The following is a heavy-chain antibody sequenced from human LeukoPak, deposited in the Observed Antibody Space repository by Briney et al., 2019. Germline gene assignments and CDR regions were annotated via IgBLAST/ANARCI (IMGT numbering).Heavy chain of an antibody. V-gene: IGHV1-8*01. D-gene: IGHD3-10*01. CDR2: MNPNSGNT. J-gene: IGHJ6*03. CDR1: GYTFTSYD. Sequence: ASVKVSCTASGYTFTSYDINWVRQATGQGHEWMGWMNPNSGNTGYAQKFQGRVTMTRNTSISTAYMELSSLRSEDTAVYYCARVINYYGSGSYYRRSGHYYYYMDVWGKGTTVTNSS. CDR3: ARVINYYGSGSYYRRSGHYYYYMDV.